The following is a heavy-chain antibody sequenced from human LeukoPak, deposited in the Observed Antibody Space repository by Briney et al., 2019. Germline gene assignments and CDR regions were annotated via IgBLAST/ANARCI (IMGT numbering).Heavy chain of an antibody. J-gene: IGHJ3*02. CDR2: IYYSGST. CDR3: ARVPRYYYDSSGYPNAFDI. V-gene: IGHV4-59*08. D-gene: IGHD3-22*01. CDR1: GGSISSYY. Sequence: KPSETLSLTCTVSGGSISSYYWSWIRQPPGKGLEWIGYIYYSGSTNYNPSLKSRVTISVDTSKNQFSLKLSSVTAADTAVYYCARVPRYYYDSSGYPNAFDIWGQGTMVTVSS.